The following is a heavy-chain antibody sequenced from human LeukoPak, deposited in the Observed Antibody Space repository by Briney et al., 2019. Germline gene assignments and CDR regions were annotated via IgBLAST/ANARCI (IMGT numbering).Heavy chain of an antibody. Sequence: PSETMSLTCTVSGGSISSYYWSWMRQPPGKGLEWIGYIFYSGSTNYNPSLKSRVTISVDTSKNQFSLKLSSVTAADTAVYYCARGPATRRWLQFRAFDIWGQGTMVTVSS. V-gene: IGHV4-59*08. CDR3: ARGPATRRWLQFRAFDI. D-gene: IGHD5-24*01. CDR1: GGSISSYY. J-gene: IGHJ3*02. CDR2: IFYSGST.